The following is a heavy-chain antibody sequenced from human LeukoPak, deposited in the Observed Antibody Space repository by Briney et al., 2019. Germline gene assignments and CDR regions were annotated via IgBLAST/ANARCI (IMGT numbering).Heavy chain of an antibody. CDR1: GFTFDDYA. CDR2: ISWDGGST. J-gene: IGHJ4*02. D-gene: IGHD2-8*01. CDR3: AKDDSLVYGGADY. V-gene: IGHV3-43D*04. Sequence: GGSLRLSCAASGFTFDDYAMHWVRQAPGKGLEWVSLISWDGGSTHYADSVKGRFTISRDNSKNSLYLQMNSLRAEDTALYYCAKDDSLVYGGADYWGQGTLGTVSS.